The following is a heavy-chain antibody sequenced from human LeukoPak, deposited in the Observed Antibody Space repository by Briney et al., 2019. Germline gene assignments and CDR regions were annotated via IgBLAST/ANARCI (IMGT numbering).Heavy chain of an antibody. V-gene: IGHV4-39*01. D-gene: IGHD4-17*01. J-gene: IGHJ4*02. CDR2: IYYSGST. CDR1: GGSISSSSYY. Sequence: PSETLSLTCTVSGGSISSSSYYWGWIRQPPGKGLEWIGSIYYSGSTYYNPSLKSRVTISVDTSKNQFSLKLSSVTAADTAVYYCARGSTVTFYWGQGTLVTVSS. CDR3: ARGSTVTFY.